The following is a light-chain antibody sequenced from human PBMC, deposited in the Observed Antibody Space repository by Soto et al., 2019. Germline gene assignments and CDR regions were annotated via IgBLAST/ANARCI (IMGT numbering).Light chain of an antibody. CDR1: QSISNY. J-gene: IGKJ2*02. CDR2: AAS. V-gene: IGKV1-39*01. CDR3: QQSYSSPPWT. Sequence: DLQMTQSPSSLSASVGDRVTITCRASQSISNYLNWYQHKPGKAPKLLIYAASSLQSGVPSRFSGSGSGTDFTLTISSLQPEDFATYYCQQSYSSPPWTFGQGTKLEIK.